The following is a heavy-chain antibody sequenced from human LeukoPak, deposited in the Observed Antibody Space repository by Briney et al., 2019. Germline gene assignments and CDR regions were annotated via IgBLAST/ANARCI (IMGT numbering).Heavy chain of an antibody. CDR2: ISSSSSYI. Sequence: PGGSLRLSCAASGFTFSSYSMNWVHQAPGKGLEWVSSISSSSSYIYYAVSVKGRFTISRDNAKNSLYLQMNSLRAEDTAVYYCARDLEGYSSSFDYWGQGTLVTVSS. CDR1: GFTFSSYS. V-gene: IGHV3-21*01. D-gene: IGHD6-13*01. J-gene: IGHJ4*02. CDR3: ARDLEGYSSSFDY.